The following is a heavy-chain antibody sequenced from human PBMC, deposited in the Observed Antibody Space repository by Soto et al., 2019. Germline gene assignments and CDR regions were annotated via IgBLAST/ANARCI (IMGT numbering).Heavy chain of an antibody. Sequence: EVQLVESGGGLVQSGGSLRLSCEASGFTFSSYWMHWVRQAPGKGLVWVSRIKGDGISTNYADSVKGRFTISRDNAKDTVFLQMNGLSAVDTAVYYCARRAIANYYNDYWGQGILVTVSS. CDR3: ARRAIANYYNDY. J-gene: IGHJ4*02. CDR1: GFTFSSYW. V-gene: IGHV3-74*01. D-gene: IGHD3-10*01. CDR2: IKGDGIST.